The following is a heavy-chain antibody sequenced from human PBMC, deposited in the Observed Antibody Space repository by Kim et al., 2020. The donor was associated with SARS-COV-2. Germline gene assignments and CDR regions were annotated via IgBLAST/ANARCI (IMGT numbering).Heavy chain of an antibody. CDR1: GGSISSGGYY. CDR2: IYYSGST. J-gene: IGHJ4*02. D-gene: IGHD2-15*01. Sequence: SETLSLTCTVSGGSISSGGYYWSWIRQHPGKGLEWIGYIYYSGSTYYNPSLKSRVTISVDTSKNQFSLKLSSVTAADTAVYYCARVVAATFHYWGQGTLVTVSS. V-gene: IGHV4-31*03. CDR3: ARVVAATFHY.